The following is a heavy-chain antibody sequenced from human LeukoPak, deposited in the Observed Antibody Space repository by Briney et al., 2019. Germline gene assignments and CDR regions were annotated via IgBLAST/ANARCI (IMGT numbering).Heavy chain of an antibody. CDR1: GGSISSGSYY. J-gene: IGHJ2*01. CDR2: IYTSGST. CDR3: AREKYYYDSSGYSPYWYFDL. D-gene: IGHD3-22*01. Sequence: SETLSLTCTVSGGSISSGSYYWSWIRQPAGKGLEWIGRIYTSGSTNYNPSLKSRVTISVDTSKNQFSLKLSSVTAADTAVYYCAREKYYYDSSGYSPYWYFDLWGRDTLVTVSS. V-gene: IGHV4-61*02.